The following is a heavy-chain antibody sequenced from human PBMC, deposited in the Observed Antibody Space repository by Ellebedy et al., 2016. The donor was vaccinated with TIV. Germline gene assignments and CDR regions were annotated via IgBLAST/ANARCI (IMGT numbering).Heavy chain of an antibody. J-gene: IGHJ4*02. Sequence: MPSETLSLTCTVSGGSISGSSYYWGWIRQHPGKGLEWIGYIYYTGSTYYNPSLKSRLIISVDTSKNQFSLKLTSVTAADTVVYYCARGRWLQPYFDYWGQGTPVTVSS. CDR1: GGSISGSSYY. CDR3: ARGRWLQPYFDY. V-gene: IGHV4-31*03. CDR2: IYYTGST. D-gene: IGHD5-24*01.